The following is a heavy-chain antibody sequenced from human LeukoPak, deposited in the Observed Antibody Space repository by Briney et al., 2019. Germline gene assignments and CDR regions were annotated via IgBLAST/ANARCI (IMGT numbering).Heavy chain of an antibody. Sequence: SETLSLTCTVSGGSISSYYWSWIRQPPGKGLEWIGYIYYSGSTNYNPSLKSRVTISVDTSKNQFSLKLSSVTAADTAVYYCASRASYYYDSSGFLYWGQGTLVTVSS. CDR1: GGSISSYY. CDR3: ASRASYYYDSSGFLY. D-gene: IGHD3-22*01. V-gene: IGHV4-59*08. J-gene: IGHJ4*02. CDR2: IYYSGST.